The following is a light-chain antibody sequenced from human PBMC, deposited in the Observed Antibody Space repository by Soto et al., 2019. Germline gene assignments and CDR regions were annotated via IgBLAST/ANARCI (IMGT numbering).Light chain of an antibody. J-gene: IGKJ1*01. CDR2: GTS. CDR1: QSVRSNC. Sequence: EIVLTQSPATLSLSPGERATLSCRASQSVRSNCLAWYQHKPGRAPRLLIYGTSSRATDIPDRFTGSGSGTDFTLTISRLEPEDFAVYSCQQYGRPPQTFGQGTKVDIK. V-gene: IGKV3-20*01. CDR3: QQYGRPPQT.